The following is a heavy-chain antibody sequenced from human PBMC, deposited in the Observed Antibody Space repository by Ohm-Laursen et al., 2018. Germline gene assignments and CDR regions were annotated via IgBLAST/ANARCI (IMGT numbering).Heavy chain of an antibody. CDR1: GGSFRGYY. Sequence: SQTLSLTCAVYGGSFRGYYWNWIRQPPGKGLEWIGEINHSRSTKYNSSFKSRFTISVDPSKNQFSLKLSSGTAADTAVYYCSRGFSGWWGRIDYWGQGILVTVSS. D-gene: IGHD6-19*01. J-gene: IGHJ4*02. V-gene: IGHV4-34*01. CDR3: SRGFSGWWGRIDY. CDR2: INHSRST.